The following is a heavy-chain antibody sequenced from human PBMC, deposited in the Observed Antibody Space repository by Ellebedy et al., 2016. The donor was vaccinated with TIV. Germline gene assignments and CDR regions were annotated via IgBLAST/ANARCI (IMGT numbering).Heavy chain of an antibody. J-gene: IGHJ4*02. CDR3: ARDMSDYIWGSYRWEPGY. CDR1: GYTFTTYG. Sequence: ASVKVSXXASGYTFTTYGITWVRQAPGQGLEWMGWINAGNGNTKYSQKFQGRVTITRDTSASTAYMELSSLRSEDTAVYYCARDMSDYIWGSYRWEPGYWGQGTLVTVSS. V-gene: IGHV1-3*01. D-gene: IGHD3-16*02. CDR2: INAGNGNT.